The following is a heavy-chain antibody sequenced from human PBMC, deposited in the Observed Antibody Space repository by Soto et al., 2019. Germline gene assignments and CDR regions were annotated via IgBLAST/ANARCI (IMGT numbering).Heavy chain of an antibody. V-gene: IGHV3-11*01. CDR3: ARDYSSSPPYCYCGMDV. D-gene: IGHD6-6*01. J-gene: IGHJ6*02. CDR1: GFTFSDYY. Sequence: LRLSCAASGFTFSDYYMSWIRQAPGKGLEWVSYIGSSGSTIYYADSVKGRFTISRDNAKNSLYLQMNSLRAEDTAVYYCARDYSSSPPYCYCGMDVWGQGTTVTVSS. CDR2: IGSSGSTI.